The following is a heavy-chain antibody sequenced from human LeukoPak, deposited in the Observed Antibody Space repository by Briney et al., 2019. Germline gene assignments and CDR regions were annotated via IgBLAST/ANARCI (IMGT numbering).Heavy chain of an antibody. CDR1: GFTFSNAW. CDR2: IKRKTEGGTT. D-gene: IGHD6-13*01. Sequence: GGSLRLSCAASGFTFSNAWMSWVRQAPGKGLEWVGRIKRKTEGGTTDYAAPVKGRFTISRDDSKNTLYLQMNSLKTEDTAVYYCTTVSAAGTGGLDYWGQGTLVTVSS. J-gene: IGHJ4*02. CDR3: TTVSAAGTGGLDY. V-gene: IGHV3-15*01.